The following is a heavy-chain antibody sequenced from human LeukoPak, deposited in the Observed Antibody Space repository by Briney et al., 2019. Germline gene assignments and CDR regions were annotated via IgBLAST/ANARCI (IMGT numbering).Heavy chain of an antibody. J-gene: IGHJ4*02. CDR1: GFTFSSYG. CDR2: ISYDGSNK. CDR3: AKDLEQYSYGPHFDY. Sequence: PGGSLRLSCAASGFTFSSYGMHWVRXAPGKGLEWVAVISYDGSNKYYAESVKGRFTTSRDNPKNTLYLQMNSLRAEDTAVYYCAKDLEQYSYGPHFDYWGQGTLVTVSS. D-gene: IGHD5-18*01. V-gene: IGHV3-30*18.